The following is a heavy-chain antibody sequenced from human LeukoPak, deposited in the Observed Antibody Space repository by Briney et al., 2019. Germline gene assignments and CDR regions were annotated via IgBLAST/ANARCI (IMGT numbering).Heavy chain of an antibody. CDR1: GFTFSRYR. D-gene: IGHD4-11*01. Sequence: PGGSLRLSCAASGFTFSRYRMHWVRQAPGKGLEWVSSISSGSSDIYYADSVKGRFTISRDNAKYSLYLQMNSLRAEDTAVYYCAILVTTVTYFNYWGQGTLVTVSS. CDR2: ISSGSSDI. V-gene: IGHV3-21*01. CDR3: AILVTTVTYFNY. J-gene: IGHJ4*02.